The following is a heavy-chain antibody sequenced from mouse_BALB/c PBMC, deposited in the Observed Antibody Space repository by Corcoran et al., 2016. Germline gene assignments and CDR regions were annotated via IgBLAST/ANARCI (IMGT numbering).Heavy chain of an antibody. J-gene: IGHJ2*01. CDR2: INTYTGEP. V-gene: IGHV9-1*02. CDR1: GYTFTNYG. D-gene: IGHD3-1*01. Sequence: QIQVVQSGPELKKPGETVKISCKASGYTFTNYGMNWVKQAPGKGLKWMGWINTYTGEPTYADDFKGRFAFSLETSASTAYLQINNLKNEDMATYICARVSSCYDYWGQGTILTVSS. CDR3: ARVSSCYDY.